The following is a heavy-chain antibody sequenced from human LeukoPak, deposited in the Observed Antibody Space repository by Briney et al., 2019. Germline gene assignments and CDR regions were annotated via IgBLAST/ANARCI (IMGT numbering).Heavy chain of an antibody. CDR1: GGSISSGGYY. CDR3: ARGPDTAMECSGGSCYFDY. Sequence: SETLSLTCTVSGGSISSGGYYWSWIRQHPGKGLEWIGYIYYSGSTYYNPSLKSRVTISVDTSKNQFSLKLSSVTAADTAVYYCARGPDTAMECSGGSCYFDYWGQGTLVTVSS. V-gene: IGHV4-31*03. D-gene: IGHD2-15*01. CDR2: IYYSGST. J-gene: IGHJ4*02.